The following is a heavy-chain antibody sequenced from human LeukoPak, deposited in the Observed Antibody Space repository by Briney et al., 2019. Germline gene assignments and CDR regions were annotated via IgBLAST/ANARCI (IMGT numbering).Heavy chain of an antibody. CDR1: GYTLTELS. CDR2: FDPEDGET. CDR3: VPNNIAAAPWGTVVL. Sequence: GASVKVSCKVSGYTLTELSMHWVRQAPGKGLEWMGGFDPEDGETIYAQKFQGRVTMTEDTSTDTAYMELSSLRSEDTAVYYCVPNNIAAAPWGTVVLWGQGTLVTVSS. D-gene: IGHD6-13*01. J-gene: IGHJ4*02. V-gene: IGHV1-24*01.